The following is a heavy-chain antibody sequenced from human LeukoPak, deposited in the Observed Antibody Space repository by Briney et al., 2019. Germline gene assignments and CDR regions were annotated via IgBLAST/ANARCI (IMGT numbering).Heavy chain of an antibody. V-gene: IGHV4-34*01. Sequence: TSETLSLTCAVYGGSFSGYYWSWIRQPPGKGLEWIGEINHSGSTNYNPSLKSRVTISVDTSKNQFSLKLSSVTAADTAVYYCARAIYGGYAPYFDYWGQGTLVTVSS. CDR3: ARAIYGGYAPYFDY. D-gene: IGHD5-12*01. CDR1: GGSFSGYY. J-gene: IGHJ4*02. CDR2: INHSGST.